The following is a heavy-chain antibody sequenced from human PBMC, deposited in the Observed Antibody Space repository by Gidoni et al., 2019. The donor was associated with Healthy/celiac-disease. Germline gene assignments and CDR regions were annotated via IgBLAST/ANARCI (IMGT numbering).Heavy chain of an antibody. V-gene: IGHV1-46*01. CDR1: GSTFTSPY. J-gene: IGHJ6*02. CDR2: SNPSGGST. Sequence: HVQLAQSGAEVHNPGPSVQVSCYSSGSTFTSPYLHSVRQAPGQGLEWMGISNPSGGSTSYAQKFQGRVTMTRDTSTSTVYMELSSLRSEDTAVYYCTGSYCGGDCYSERDYYYYGMDVWGQGTTVTVSS. CDR3: TGSYCGGDCYSERDYYYYGMDV. D-gene: IGHD2-21*02.